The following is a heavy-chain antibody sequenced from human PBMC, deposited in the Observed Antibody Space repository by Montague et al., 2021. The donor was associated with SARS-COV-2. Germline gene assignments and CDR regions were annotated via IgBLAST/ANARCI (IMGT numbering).Heavy chain of an antibody. J-gene: IGHJ5*02. CDR3: ARLRRGTYYVSFDP. CDR2: IYYSATT. CDR1: GGSITNYY. V-gene: IGHV4-59*12. D-gene: IGHD1-26*01. Sequence: SETLSLTCAVYGGSITNYYWTWIRQPPGRGLEWIGYIYYSATTNYNPSLKSRVTMSIDTSKNQFSLSLTSVTAADSAVYYCARLRRGTYYVSFDPWGQGTLVSVSS.